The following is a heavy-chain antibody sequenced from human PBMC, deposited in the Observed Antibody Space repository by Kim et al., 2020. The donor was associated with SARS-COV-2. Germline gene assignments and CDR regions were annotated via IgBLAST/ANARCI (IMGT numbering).Heavy chain of an antibody. J-gene: IGHJ4*02. CDR3: ARAAYYYDSSGSGELDY. D-gene: IGHD3-22*01. V-gene: IGHV4-34*01. Sequence: SETLSLTCAVYGGSLSGYYWSWIRQPPGKGLEWIGEINHSGSTNYNPSLKSRVTISVDTSKNQFSLKLSSVTAADTAVYYCARAAYYYDSSGSGELDYWGQGTLVTVSS. CDR2: INHSGST. CDR1: GGSLSGYY.